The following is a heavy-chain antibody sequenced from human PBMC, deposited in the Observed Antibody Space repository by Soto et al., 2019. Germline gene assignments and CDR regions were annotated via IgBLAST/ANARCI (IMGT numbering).Heavy chain of an antibody. CDR1: GYTFTSYD. D-gene: IGHD2-2*01. J-gene: IGHJ3*02. CDR3: ARVKRFYCSSTSCYIFDI. V-gene: IGHV1-8*01. CDR2: MNPNSGNT. Sequence: ASVKVSCKASGYTFTSYDINWVRQATGQGLEWMGWMNPNSGNTGYAQKFQGRVTMTRNTSISTAYMELSSLRSEDTAVYYCARVKRFYCSSTSCYIFDIWGQGTMVTVSS.